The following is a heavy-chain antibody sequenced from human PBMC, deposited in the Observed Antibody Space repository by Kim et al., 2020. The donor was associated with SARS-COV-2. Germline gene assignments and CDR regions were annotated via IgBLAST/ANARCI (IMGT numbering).Heavy chain of an antibody. V-gene: IGHV3-48*03. D-gene: IGHD3-10*02. J-gene: IGHJ4*02. Sequence: YYPHSVKGRFTISRDNYNNSLSLQMTNLRLDDTAVYYCARDVRSFYFDSWDQGTLVTVSS. CDR3: ARDVRSFYFDS.